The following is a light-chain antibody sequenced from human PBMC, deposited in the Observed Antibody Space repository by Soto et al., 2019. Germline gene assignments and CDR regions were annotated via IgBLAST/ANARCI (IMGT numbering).Light chain of an antibody. J-gene: IGKJ3*01. CDR3: QQLNSYPLT. V-gene: IGKV1-9*01. CDR2: AAS. Sequence: DIQLTQSPSFLSASVGDRVTITCRASQGISSYLAWYQQKQGKAPKLLIYAASTLQSGVPSRFSGSGAGTEFTLTISRLQPEDFANYYCQQLNSYPLTFGPGTKVDIK. CDR1: QGISSY.